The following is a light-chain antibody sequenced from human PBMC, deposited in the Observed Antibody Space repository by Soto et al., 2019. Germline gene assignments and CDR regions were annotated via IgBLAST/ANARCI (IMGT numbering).Light chain of an antibody. CDR1: SSDVGRHDH. CDR3: SSHAGSSQVV. Sequence: QSVLTQPASVSGSPGQSITISCTGNSSDVGRHDHVSWYQQHPGKAPKLMIYDVYNRPSGVSSRFSGSKSGNTASLTISGLQAEDEADYHCSSHAGSSQVVFGGGTQLTVL. J-gene: IGLJ2*01. V-gene: IGLV2-14*03. CDR2: DVY.